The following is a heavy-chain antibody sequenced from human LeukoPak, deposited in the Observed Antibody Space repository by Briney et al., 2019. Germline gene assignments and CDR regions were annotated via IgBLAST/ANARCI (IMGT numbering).Heavy chain of an antibody. J-gene: IGHJ4*02. CDR1: GFTVSSKY. Sequence: PGGSLRLSCAASGFTVSSKYMSWVRQAPGKGLEWVSVIYSGGNTYYADSVKGRFTISRDNSKNTLYLQMNSLRAEDTAVYYCARLITIFNPRFFDYWGQGTLVTVSS. CDR2: IYSGGNT. D-gene: IGHD3-3*01. V-gene: IGHV3-66*01. CDR3: ARLITIFNPRFFDY.